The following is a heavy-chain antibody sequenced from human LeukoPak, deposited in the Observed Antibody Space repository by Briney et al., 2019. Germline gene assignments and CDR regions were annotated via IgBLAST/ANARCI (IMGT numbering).Heavy chain of an antibody. Sequence: PGGSLRLSCAASGFTFSSYGMHWVRQAPGKGLEWVAVIWYDGSNKYYADSVKGRFTISRDNSKNTLYLQMNSLRAEDTAVYYCARDRWYSSSYWYFDLWGRGTLVTVSS. CDR3: ARDRWYSSSYWYFDL. V-gene: IGHV3-33*01. CDR2: IWYDGSNK. J-gene: IGHJ2*01. D-gene: IGHD6-6*01. CDR1: GFTFSSYG.